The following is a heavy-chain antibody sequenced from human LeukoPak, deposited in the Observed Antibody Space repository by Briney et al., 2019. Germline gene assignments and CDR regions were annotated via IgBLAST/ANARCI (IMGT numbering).Heavy chain of an antibody. CDR2: IYYFGST. CDR1: GGSKSGYY. J-gene: IGHJ4*02. V-gene: IGHV4-59*01. D-gene: IGHD6-19*01. CDR3: AREFGYNSGWFLDY. Sequence: SETLSLTCSVSGGSKSGYYWSWIRQPPGKGLEWIGYIYYFGSTNYNPSLKSRVTISVDTSKKQFSLKLSSVTAADTAVYYCAREFGYNSGWFLDYWGQGTLVTVSS.